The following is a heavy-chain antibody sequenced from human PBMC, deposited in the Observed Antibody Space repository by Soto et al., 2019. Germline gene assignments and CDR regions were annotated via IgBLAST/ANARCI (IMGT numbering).Heavy chain of an antibody. Sequence: ASVKVSCKASGFSFTGYYIHWLRQAPGQGLEWMGIINPSGGSTSYAQKFQGRVTMTRDTSTSTVYMELSSLRSEDTAVYYCARTLEEVGATGYWGQGTLVTVSS. D-gene: IGHD1-26*01. CDR3: ARTLEEVGATGY. J-gene: IGHJ4*02. CDR1: GFSFTGYY. CDR2: INPSGGST. V-gene: IGHV1-46*01.